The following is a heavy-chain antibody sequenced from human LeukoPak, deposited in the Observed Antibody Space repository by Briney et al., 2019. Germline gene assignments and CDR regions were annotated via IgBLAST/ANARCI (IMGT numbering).Heavy chain of an antibody. V-gene: IGHV3-9*01. CDR2: ISWNSGSI. J-gene: IGHJ4*02. CDR1: GFTFDDHA. D-gene: IGHD4-17*01. CDR3: AKDRYGDYPDALDY. Sequence: SGRSLRLSCAASGFTFDDHAMHWVRQAPGKGLEWVSGISWNSGSIGYADSVKGRFTISRDNAKNSLYLQMNSLRAEDTALYYCAKDRYGDYPDALDYWGQGTLVTVSS.